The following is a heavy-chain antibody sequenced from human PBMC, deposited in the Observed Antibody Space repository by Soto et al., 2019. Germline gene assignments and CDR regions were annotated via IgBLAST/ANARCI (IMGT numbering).Heavy chain of an antibody. D-gene: IGHD3-22*01. Sequence: GGSLRLSCASSGFTFRNYGMHWVRQAPGKGLEWVALIWYDGNNKYYVDSVKGRFTISRDIYKNTLYLEMNSLRVEDTAVYYCARDYYDSSAYYYNALGIWGQGTMVTVSS. V-gene: IGHV3-33*01. CDR2: IWYDGNNK. CDR1: GFTFRNYG. CDR3: ARDYYDSSAYYYNALGI. J-gene: IGHJ3*02.